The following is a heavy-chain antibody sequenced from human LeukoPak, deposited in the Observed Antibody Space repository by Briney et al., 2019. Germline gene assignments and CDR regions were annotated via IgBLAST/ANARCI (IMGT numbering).Heavy chain of an antibody. CDR2: IYTSGST. Sequence: SQTLSLTCTVSGGSINSGSYYWSWIRQPAGKGLEWIGRIYTSGSTNYSPSLKSQVTISADTSKNQFSLNVSSVTAADTAVYYCARATSSYFYYMDVWGKGTTVTISS. V-gene: IGHV4-61*02. J-gene: IGHJ6*03. CDR1: GGSINSGSYY. D-gene: IGHD5-12*01. CDR3: ARATSSYFYYMDV.